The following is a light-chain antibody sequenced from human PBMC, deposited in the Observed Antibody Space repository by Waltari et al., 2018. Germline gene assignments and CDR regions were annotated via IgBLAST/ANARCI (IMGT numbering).Light chain of an antibody. CDR3: QQRSKWPLT. CDR1: QSVSSS. Sequence: IVLTQPPATLSLSPGERATLSCRASQSVSSSLGWYQQRPGQAPRLLIYEASSRATGIPDRFSGSGSGTDFTLTISGLEPEDFAVYYCQQRSKWPLTFGQGTRLEIK. V-gene: IGKV3-11*01. CDR2: EAS. J-gene: IGKJ5*01.